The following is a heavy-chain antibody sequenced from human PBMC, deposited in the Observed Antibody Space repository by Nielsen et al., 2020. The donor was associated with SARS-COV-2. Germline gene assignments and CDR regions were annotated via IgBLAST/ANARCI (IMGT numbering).Heavy chain of an antibody. CDR2: IHYTGST. Sequence: SQTLSLTCAVSGGSMSNSNYYWGWLRPPPGRGLEWIGGIHYTGSTYYNPSLTSRATISVDTSKKQVSLRLSSVTAADTAVYYCARQSRWLANFDYWGQGTLVTVSS. CDR3: ARQSRWLANFDY. J-gene: IGHJ4*02. V-gene: IGHV4-39*01. D-gene: IGHD6-19*01. CDR1: GGSMSNSNYY.